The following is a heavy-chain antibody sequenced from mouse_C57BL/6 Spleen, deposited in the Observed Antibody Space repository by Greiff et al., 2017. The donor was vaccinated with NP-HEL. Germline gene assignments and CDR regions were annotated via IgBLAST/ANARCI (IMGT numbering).Heavy chain of an antibody. CDR2: IDPETGGT. D-gene: IGHD1-1*01. V-gene: IGHV1-15*01. Sequence: QVQPKQSGAELVRPGASVTLSCKASGYTFTDYEMHWVKQTPVHGLEWIGAIDPETGGTAYNQKFKGKAILTADKSSSTAYMELRSLTSEDSAVYYCTTITTVVATNAMDYWGQGTSVTVSS. CDR3: TTITTVVATNAMDY. CDR1: GYTFTDYE. J-gene: IGHJ4*01.